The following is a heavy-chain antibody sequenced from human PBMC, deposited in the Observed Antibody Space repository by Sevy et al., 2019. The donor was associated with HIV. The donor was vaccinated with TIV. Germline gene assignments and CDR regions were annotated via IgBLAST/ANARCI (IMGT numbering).Heavy chain of an antibody. CDR1: GFTFSSYA. V-gene: IGHV3-30-3*01. CDR3: ARGLGYCSGGSCQAHAFDI. Sequence: GGSLRLSCAASGFTFSSYAMHWVRQAPGKGLEWVAVISYDGNNKYYADSVKGRFTISRDNSKNTLYLQMNSLRAEDTAVYYCARGLGYCSGGSCQAHAFDIWGQGTIVTVSS. D-gene: IGHD2-15*01. CDR2: ISYDGNNK. J-gene: IGHJ3*02.